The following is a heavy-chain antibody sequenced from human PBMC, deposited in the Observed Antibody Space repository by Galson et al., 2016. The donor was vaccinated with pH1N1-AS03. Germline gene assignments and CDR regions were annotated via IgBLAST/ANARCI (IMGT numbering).Heavy chain of an antibody. CDR2: ISWNSDKI. V-gene: IGHV3-9*01. CDR1: GFTFSRFW. D-gene: IGHD2-8*01. CDR3: AKDIGVLMVYTEGPFDY. J-gene: IGHJ4*02. Sequence: SLRLSCAASGFTFSRFWLNWVRQAPGKGPEWVSSISWNSDKITYADSVKGRFTISRDNAKNSLYLEMNSLRAEDTALYYCAKDIGVLMVYTEGPFDYWGPGTLVTVSS.